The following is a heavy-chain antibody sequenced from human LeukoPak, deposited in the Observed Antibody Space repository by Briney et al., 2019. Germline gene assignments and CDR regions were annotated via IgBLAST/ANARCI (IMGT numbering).Heavy chain of an antibody. CDR2: IIPKLGIA. CDR1: GGTVSSYT. Sequence: GASVKVSCKASGGTVSSYTINWVRQAPGQGLEWMGRIIPKLGIANYAQKVQGRVTITADTSTSTAYMELSSLRSEDTAVYYCAGSIAAAYSPFDDWGQGTQVTVSS. V-gene: IGHV1-69*02. J-gene: IGHJ4*02. CDR3: AGSIAAAYSPFDD. D-gene: IGHD6-13*01.